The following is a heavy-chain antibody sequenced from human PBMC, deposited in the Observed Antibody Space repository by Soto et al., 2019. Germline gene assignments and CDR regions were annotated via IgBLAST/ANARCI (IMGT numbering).Heavy chain of an antibody. CDR3: ARDCSGGSCYPGMDV. CDR2: ISSSGYI. Sequence: EVQLVESGGGLVKPGGSLRLSCAVSGFNFNSYTINWVRQAPGKRLEWLSSISSSGYIFSTDSVRGRFTISRDNAKNSVYLQINSLRAEDTAVYFCARDCSGGSCYPGMDVWGQGTTVTVSS. CDR1: GFNFNSYT. D-gene: IGHD2-15*01. V-gene: IGHV3-21*01. J-gene: IGHJ6*02.